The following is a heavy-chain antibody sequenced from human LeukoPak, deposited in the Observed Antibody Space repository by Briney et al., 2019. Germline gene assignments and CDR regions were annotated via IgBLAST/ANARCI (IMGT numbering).Heavy chain of an antibody. CDR2: IRGSGGGT. V-gene: IGHV3-23*01. CDR1: GFSFSSFA. J-gene: IGHJ4*02. CDR3: AKEAPHTAVLIALPEWNYIDS. D-gene: IGHD2-21*01. Sequence: PGGSLRLSCAASGFSFSSFAMSWVRQAPGKGLEWVAIIRGSGGGTYYADSVKGRFTVSRDFFTSTLDLQMTSLRAEDTAVYYCAKEAPHTAVLIALPEWNYIDSWGRGILVSVSS.